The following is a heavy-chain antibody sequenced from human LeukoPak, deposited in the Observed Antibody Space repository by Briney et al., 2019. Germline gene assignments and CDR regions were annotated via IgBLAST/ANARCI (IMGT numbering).Heavy chain of an antibody. V-gene: IGHV1-2*02. CDR2: INPNSGGT. J-gene: IGHJ3*02. CDR3: AGGTIAARPNVGAFDI. D-gene: IGHD6-6*01. CDR1: GYTFTGYY. Sequence: ASVKVSCKASGYTFTGYYMHWVRQAPGQGLEWMGWINPNSGGTNYAQKFQGRVTMTRDTSISTAYMELSRLRSDDTAVYYCAGGTIAARPNVGAFDIWGQGTMVTVSS.